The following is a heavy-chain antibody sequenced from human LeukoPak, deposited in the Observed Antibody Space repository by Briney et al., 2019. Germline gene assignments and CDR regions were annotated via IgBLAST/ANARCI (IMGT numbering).Heavy chain of an antibody. D-gene: IGHD6-13*01. J-gene: IGHJ2*01. CDR2: IYYSGST. CDR3: ARRVSTYSSSWRSSPGWYFDL. V-gene: IGHV4-39*01. Sequence: PSETLSLTCTVSGGSISSSSYYWGWIRQPPGKGLEWIGSIYYSGSTYYNPSLKSRVTISVDTSKNQFSLKLSSVTAADTAVYYCARRVSTYSSSWRSSPGWYFDLWGRGTLATVSS. CDR1: GGSISSSSYY.